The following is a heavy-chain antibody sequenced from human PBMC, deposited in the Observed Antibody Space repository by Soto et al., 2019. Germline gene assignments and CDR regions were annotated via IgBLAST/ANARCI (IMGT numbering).Heavy chain of an antibody. Sequence: QVQLAQSGAEVKKPGASVKVSCKVSGNTFTSYGITWVRQAPGQGLEWMGWISTYNGNTNYAQKLQGRVTMTTDTSTSTAYMELTSLRSDDTAVYFCARERGGYRWMDAWGQGTTVTVSS. CDR2: ISTYNGNT. CDR1: GNTFTSYG. J-gene: IGHJ6*02. D-gene: IGHD3-22*01. V-gene: IGHV1-18*01. CDR3: ARERGGYRWMDA.